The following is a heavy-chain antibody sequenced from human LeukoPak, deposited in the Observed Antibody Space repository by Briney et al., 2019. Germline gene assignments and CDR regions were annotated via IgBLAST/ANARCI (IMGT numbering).Heavy chain of an antibody. Sequence: GSLRLSCAASGFTFSSYDMHWVRQAPGKGLEWVAVISYDGSNKYYADSVKGRFTISRDNSKNTLYLQMNSLRAEDTAVYYCATLGADTADYWGQGTLVTVSS. J-gene: IGHJ4*02. CDR2: ISYDGSNK. CDR3: ATLGADTADY. D-gene: IGHD5-18*01. CDR1: GFTFSSYD. V-gene: IGHV3-30-3*01.